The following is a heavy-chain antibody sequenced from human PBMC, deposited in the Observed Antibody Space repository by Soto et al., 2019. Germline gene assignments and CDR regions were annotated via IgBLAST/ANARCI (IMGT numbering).Heavy chain of an antibody. CDR2: INHSGST. V-gene: IGHV4-34*01. J-gene: IGHJ3*01. CDR1: GGSFSGYY. Sequence: SETLSLTCAVYGGSFSGYYWSWIRQPPGKGLEWIGEINHSGSTNYNPSLKSRVTISVDTSKNQFSLKLSSVTAADTAVYYCARVWGGGFDFWGQGTMVTVSS. D-gene: IGHD3-10*01. CDR3: ARVWGGGFDF.